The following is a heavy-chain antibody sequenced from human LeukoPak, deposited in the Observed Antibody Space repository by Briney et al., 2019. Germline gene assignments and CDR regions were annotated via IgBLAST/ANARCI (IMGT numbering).Heavy chain of an antibody. Sequence: GGSLGLSCAASGFTFDDYAMHWVRQAPGKGLEWVSGISWNSGSIGYADSVKGRFTISRDNAKNSLYLQMNSLRAEDTALYYCAKEALYCSSTSCSNYFDYWGQGTLVTVSS. V-gene: IGHV3-9*01. D-gene: IGHD2-2*01. CDR2: ISWNSGSI. CDR1: GFTFDDYA. CDR3: AKEALYCSSTSCSNYFDY. J-gene: IGHJ4*02.